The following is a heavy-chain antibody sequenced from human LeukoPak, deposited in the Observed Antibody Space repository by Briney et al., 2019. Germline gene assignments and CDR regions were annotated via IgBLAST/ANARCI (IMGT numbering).Heavy chain of an antibody. D-gene: IGHD3-22*01. CDR1: GFTFSSYA. V-gene: IGHV3-23*01. CDR3: AKGDATMIVVVISDAFDI. CDR2: ISRSGGST. Sequence: GSPRLSCAASGFTFSSYAMSWVCQAPRKGLEWVSAISRSGGSTYYADSVKGRFTISRDNSKNTLYLQMNSLRAEDTAVYYCAKGDATMIVVVISDAFDIWGQGTMVTVSS. J-gene: IGHJ3*02.